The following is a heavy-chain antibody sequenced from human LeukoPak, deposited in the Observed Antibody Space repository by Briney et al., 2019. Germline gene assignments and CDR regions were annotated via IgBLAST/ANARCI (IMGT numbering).Heavy chain of an antibody. Sequence: SVKVSCKVSGYTLTELSMHWVRQAPGKGLEWMGGFDPEDGETIYAQKFQGRVTMTEDTSTDTAYMELSSLRSEDTAVYYCATGGIMVRGVIPMDYYYYGMDVWGQGTTVTVSS. CDR1: GYTLTELS. CDR3: ATGGIMVRGVIPMDYYYYGMDV. J-gene: IGHJ6*02. V-gene: IGHV1-24*01. CDR2: FDPEDGET. D-gene: IGHD3-10*01.